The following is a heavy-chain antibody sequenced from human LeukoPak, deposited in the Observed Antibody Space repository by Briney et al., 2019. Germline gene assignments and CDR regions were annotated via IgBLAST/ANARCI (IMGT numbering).Heavy chain of an antibody. CDR2: INHSGST. J-gene: IGHJ5*02. CDR3: ARGLRIAVGATTPGWFDP. V-gene: IGHV4-34*01. D-gene: IGHD1-26*01. Sequence: SETLSLTCAVYGGSFSGYYWSWIRQPPGKGLEWIGEINHSGSTNYNPSLKSRVTISVDTSKNQFSLKLSSVTATDTAVYYCARGLRIAVGATTPGWFDPWGQGTLVTVSS. CDR1: GGSFSGYY.